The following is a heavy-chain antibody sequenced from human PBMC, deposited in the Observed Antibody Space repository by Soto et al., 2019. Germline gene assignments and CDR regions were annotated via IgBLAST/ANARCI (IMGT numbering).Heavy chain of an antibody. CDR3: APLSVSLSGPYGIHV. CDR1: GYSVTSSDYY. Sequence: SETLSLTCSVSGYSVTSSDYYWAWIRQPPGKGLEWIGSMFYSGLTYYNPSLKNQVTLSVDTSKNQFSVRLNSVTAADQAVYYCAPLSVSLSGPYGIHVWGHGTTVTVS. CDR2: MFYSGLT. D-gene: IGHD2-15*01. J-gene: IGHJ6*02. V-gene: IGHV4-39*01.